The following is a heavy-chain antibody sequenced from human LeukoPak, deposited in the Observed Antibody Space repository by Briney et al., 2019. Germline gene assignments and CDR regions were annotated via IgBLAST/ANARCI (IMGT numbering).Heavy chain of an antibody. D-gene: IGHD6-19*01. CDR1: GFTFSSYA. CDR3: AKGKAVTERNWFDP. CDR2: IGGSGGST. J-gene: IGHJ5*02. V-gene: IGHV3-23*01. Sequence: PGGSLRLSCAASGFTFSSYAMAWVRQAPGKGLEWVSIIGGSGGSTHYADSVKGRFTISTDNSKNTLYLQMNSLGAEDTAVYYCAKGKAVTERNWFDPWGQGTLVTVSS.